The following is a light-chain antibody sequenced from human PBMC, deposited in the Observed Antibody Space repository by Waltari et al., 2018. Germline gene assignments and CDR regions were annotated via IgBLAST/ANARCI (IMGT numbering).Light chain of an antibody. Sequence: EIVLTQSPATLSLSPGERATLSCTASQSVSSYLAWYQQKPGQAPRLPIYDAANRATGIPARVSGSGAGTDFTLTISSLEPEDFAVYYCQQRSNWSGLTFGGGTKVEIK. CDR1: QSVSSY. V-gene: IGKV3-11*01. CDR2: DAA. J-gene: IGKJ4*01. CDR3: QQRSNWSGLT.